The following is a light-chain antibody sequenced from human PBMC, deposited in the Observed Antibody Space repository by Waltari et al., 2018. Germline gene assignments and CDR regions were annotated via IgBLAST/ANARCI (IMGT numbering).Light chain of an antibody. J-gene: IGLJ3*02. CDR3: ASWDDSLNGHWV. CDR1: SSNLGNNV. Sequence: QSVLTQPPSASGTPGQRVTISCSGTSSNLGNNVVNWYQQVPGTAPKLLIYRNDRRPSGVPDRFSASKSGTSASRAISGLQSEDEAEYYYASWDDSLNGHWVFGGGTKVTVL. V-gene: IGLV1-44*01. CDR2: RND.